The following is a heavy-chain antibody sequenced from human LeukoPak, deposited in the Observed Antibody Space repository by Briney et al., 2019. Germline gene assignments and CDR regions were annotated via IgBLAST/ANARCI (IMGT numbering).Heavy chain of an antibody. D-gene: IGHD6-13*01. CDR3: ARGGRIAAAGTIVYFDY. CDR2: IHSSGST. Sequence: PSQTLSLTCTVSGGSISSGSYYWSWIRQPAGKGLEWIGCIHSSGSTNYNPSLKSRVTISVDTSKNQFSLKLSSVTAADTAVYYCARGGRIAAAGTIVYFDYWGQGTLVTVSS. V-gene: IGHV4-61*02. J-gene: IGHJ4*02. CDR1: GGSISSGSYY.